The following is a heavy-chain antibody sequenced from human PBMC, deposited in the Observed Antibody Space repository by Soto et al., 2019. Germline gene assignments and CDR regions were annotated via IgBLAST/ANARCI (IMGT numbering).Heavy chain of an antibody. D-gene: IGHD4-17*01. CDR3: VRDSGDYPDY. CDR1: GFNFRAYS. Sequence: EVQLVESGGGLVQPGESLRLSCVVSGFNFRAYSMNWVRQAPGKGLEWISYISSTSTTLYYADSVKGRFTISRDTEQKSLFLQMNSLRAEDTAVYYCVRDSGDYPDYWGQGTQVTVSS. CDR2: ISSTSTTL. J-gene: IGHJ4*02. V-gene: IGHV3-48*01.